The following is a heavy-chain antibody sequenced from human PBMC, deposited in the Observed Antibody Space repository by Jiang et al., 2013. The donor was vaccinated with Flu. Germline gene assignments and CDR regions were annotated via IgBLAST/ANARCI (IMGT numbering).Heavy chain of an antibody. Sequence: GSGLVKPSDTLSLTCAVSGRSVSSSNWWGWIRQSPGKGLEWIGYIHFDGRRYYNPSLRSRITMSTDTSRNQVSLMLNSVTAVDTAVYYCGCTPAGLWWAFDPWGHGTLVTVSS. J-gene: IGHJ5*02. CDR1: GRSVSSSNW. CDR2: IHFDGRR. D-gene: IGHD2-8*02. V-gene: IGHV4-28*01. CDR3: GCTPAGLWWAFDP.